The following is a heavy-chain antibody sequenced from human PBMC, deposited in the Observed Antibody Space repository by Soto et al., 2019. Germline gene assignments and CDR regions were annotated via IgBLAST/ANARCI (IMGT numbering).Heavy chain of an antibody. Sequence: GGSLRLSCAASGFTFSSYAMTWVRQAPGKGLQWVSTISGSGGSTYYADPVKGRFTISRDNSKNTLYLQMNSLRAEDTAVYYCAKDDGSGSYSDYWGQGTLVTVS. CDR2: ISGSGGST. J-gene: IGHJ4*02. CDR1: GFTFSSYA. CDR3: AKDDGSGSYSDY. V-gene: IGHV3-23*01. D-gene: IGHD3-10*01.